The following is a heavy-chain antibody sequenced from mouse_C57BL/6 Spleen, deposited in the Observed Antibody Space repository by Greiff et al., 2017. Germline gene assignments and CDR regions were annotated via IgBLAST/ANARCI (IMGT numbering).Heavy chain of an antibody. CDR3: ARTGSSYVFDY. V-gene: IGHV14-2*01. J-gene: IGHJ2*01. CDR1: GFTIKDYY. Sequence: VQLQQSGAELMKPGASVKFSCTASGFTIKDYYMHWVKQRPEQGLEWIGRIVPEDGETKYATKFPGKATITADTSSNTAYLQLSSLTSEDTAVYYWARTGSSYVFDYWGQGTTLTVSS. D-gene: IGHD1-1*01. CDR2: IVPEDGET.